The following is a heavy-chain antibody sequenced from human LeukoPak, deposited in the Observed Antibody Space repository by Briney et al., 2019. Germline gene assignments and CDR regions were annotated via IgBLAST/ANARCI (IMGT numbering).Heavy chain of an antibody. Sequence: PSETLSLTCTVSGGSISSYYWSWIRQPPGKGLEWIGYIYYSGSTNYNPSLKSRVTISVDTSKNQFSLKLSSVTAADTAVYYCARAVGIAAAHKFDFWGQGTLVTVSS. D-gene: IGHD6-13*01. V-gene: IGHV4-59*01. CDR1: GGSISSYY. J-gene: IGHJ4*02. CDR2: IYYSGST. CDR3: ARAVGIAAAHKFDF.